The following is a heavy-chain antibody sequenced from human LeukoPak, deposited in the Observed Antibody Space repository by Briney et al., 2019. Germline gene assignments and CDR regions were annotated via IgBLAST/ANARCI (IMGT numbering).Heavy chain of an antibody. V-gene: IGHV3-30*02. Sequence: QPGGSLRLSCAASGFTFSSYGMHWVRQAPGKGLEWVAFIRYDGSNKYYADSVKGRFTISRDNSKNTLYLQMNSLRAEDTAVYYCAKDWSDTVNPRGPFDYWGQGTLVTVSS. CDR1: GFTFSSYG. J-gene: IGHJ4*02. CDR2: IRYDGSNK. CDR3: AKDWSDTVNPRGPFDY. D-gene: IGHD5-18*01.